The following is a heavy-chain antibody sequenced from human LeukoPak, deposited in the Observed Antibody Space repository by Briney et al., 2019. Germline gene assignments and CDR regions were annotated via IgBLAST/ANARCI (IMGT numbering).Heavy chain of an antibody. CDR2: ITRSGQNT. CDR3: VKDDYCSIPGCVIDALVV. V-gene: IGHV3-23*01. D-gene: IGHD4-11*01. Sequence: GGSLRLSCAASGFPFGDFAMTWVRQGLGEGLQGVSTITRSGQNTYYADSVKGRFTISRDDYKGMLYLQMNSLRAEDTAMYYCVKDDYCSIPGCVIDALVVWGQGTVVTVSS. CDR1: GFPFGDFA. J-gene: IGHJ3*01.